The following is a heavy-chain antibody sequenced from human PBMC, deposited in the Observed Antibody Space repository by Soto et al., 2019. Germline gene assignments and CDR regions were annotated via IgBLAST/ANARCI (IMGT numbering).Heavy chain of an antibody. J-gene: IGHJ6*03. CDR3: PRGPSASYSSSWGGNYYYYMDV. V-gene: IGHV5-51*01. CDR1: GYSFTSYW. D-gene: IGHD6-13*01. Sequence: GESLKISCKGSGYSFTSYWIGWVRQMPGKGLEWMGIIYPGDSDTRYSPSFQGQVTISADKSISTAYLQWSILKASDTAMYYCPRGPSASYSSSWGGNYYYYMDVWGKGTTVTVSS. CDR2: IYPGDSDT.